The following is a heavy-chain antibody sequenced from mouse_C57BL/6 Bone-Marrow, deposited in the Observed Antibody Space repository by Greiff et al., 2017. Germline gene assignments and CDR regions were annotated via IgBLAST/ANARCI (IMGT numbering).Heavy chain of an antibody. CDR1: GYTFTSYW. V-gene: IGHV1-55*01. CDR2: IYPTSGHT. J-gene: IGHJ2*01. D-gene: IGHD4-1*01. CDR3: ARSGPLGRSFDY. Sequence: QVQLQQPGAELVKPGASVKMSCKASGYTFTSYWITWVKPRPGQGLEWIGDIYPTSGHTNYTEKFKSKAILTVDTSSNTAYMQLSSLTSEDSAVFYWARSGPLGRSFDYWGQGTTLTVSS.